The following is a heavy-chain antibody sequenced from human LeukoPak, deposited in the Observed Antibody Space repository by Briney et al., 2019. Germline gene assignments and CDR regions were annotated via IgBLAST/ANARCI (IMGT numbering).Heavy chain of an antibody. CDR2: IYPGDSDT. CDR3: ARGALGYCSSTSCYNFVY. CDR1: GYSFTSYW. Sequence: GESLKISCKGSGYSFTSYWIGWVRQMPGKGLEWIGIIYPGDSDTRYSPSFQGQVTISADKSISTAYLQWSSLKASDTAMYYCARGALGYCSSTSCYNFVYWGQGTLVTVSS. D-gene: IGHD2-2*01. J-gene: IGHJ4*02. V-gene: IGHV5-51*01.